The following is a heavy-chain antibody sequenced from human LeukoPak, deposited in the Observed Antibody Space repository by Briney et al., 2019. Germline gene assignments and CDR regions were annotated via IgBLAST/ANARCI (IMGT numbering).Heavy chain of an antibody. Sequence: GGSLRLSCAASGFTFSIYAMSWGRQAPGKGLEWVSAISGSGGSTYYADSVKGRFTISRDNSKNTLYLHMNSLSAEDTAVYYDAKDPKRNYDAMDFWGQGTTVTVSS. CDR2: ISGSGGST. V-gene: IGHV3-23*01. CDR3: AKDPKRNYDAMDF. CDR1: GFTFSIYA. J-gene: IGHJ6*02.